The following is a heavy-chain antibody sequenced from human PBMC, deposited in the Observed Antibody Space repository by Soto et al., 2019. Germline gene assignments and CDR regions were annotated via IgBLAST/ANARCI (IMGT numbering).Heavy chain of an antibody. Sequence: GGSLRLSCAASGFTFSSYGMHWVRQAPGKGLEWVAVISYDGSNKYYADSVKGRFTISRDNSKNTLYLQMNSLRAEDTAVYYCAKEPYDFWSGSTPPDYWGQGTLVTVSS. J-gene: IGHJ4*02. V-gene: IGHV3-30*18. D-gene: IGHD3-3*01. CDR3: AKEPYDFWSGSTPPDY. CDR2: ISYDGSNK. CDR1: GFTFSSYG.